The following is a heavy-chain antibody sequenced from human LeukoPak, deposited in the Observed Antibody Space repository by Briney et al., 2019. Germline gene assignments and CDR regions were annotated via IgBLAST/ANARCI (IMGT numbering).Heavy chain of an antibody. D-gene: IGHD1-26*01. CDR1: GGPISSYF. CDR2: IYYSGTT. V-gene: IGHV4-59*08. Sequence: SETLSLTCTVSGGPISSYFWSWIRQPPGKGLEWIGYIYYSGTTNYNPSLKSRVTISVDTSKNEFSLKLSSVTAADTAVYYCAKREAVGAPLFDPWGQGTLVTVSS. CDR3: AKREAVGAPLFDP. J-gene: IGHJ5*02.